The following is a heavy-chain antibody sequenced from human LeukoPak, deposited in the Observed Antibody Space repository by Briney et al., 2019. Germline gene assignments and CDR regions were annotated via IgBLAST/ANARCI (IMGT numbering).Heavy chain of an antibody. Sequence: GASVKVSCKVSGYTLTELSMHWVRQAPGKGLEWRGGFDPEDGETIYAQKFQGRVTMTEDTSTDTAYMELSSLRSEDTAVYYCATLHRGGDYVFFDYWGQGTLVTVSS. D-gene: IGHD4-17*01. J-gene: IGHJ4*02. CDR1: GYTLTELS. V-gene: IGHV1-24*01. CDR3: ATLHRGGDYVFFDY. CDR2: FDPEDGET.